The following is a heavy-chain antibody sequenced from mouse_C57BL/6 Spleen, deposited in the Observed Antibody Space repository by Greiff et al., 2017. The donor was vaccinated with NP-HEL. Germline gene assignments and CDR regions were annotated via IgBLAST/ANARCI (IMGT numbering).Heavy chain of an antibody. CDR1: GFTFSSSG. J-gene: IGHJ1*03. Sequence: EVQVVESGGDLVKPGGSLKLSCAASGFTFSSSGLSWVRQTPDKRLEWVATISSGGSYTYYPDSVKGRFTISRDNAKNTLYLQMSSLQSEDTAMYYCARHNFRYFDVWGTGTTVTVSS. CDR3: ARHNFRYFDV. CDR2: ISSGGSYT. V-gene: IGHV5-6*01. D-gene: IGHD1-3*01.